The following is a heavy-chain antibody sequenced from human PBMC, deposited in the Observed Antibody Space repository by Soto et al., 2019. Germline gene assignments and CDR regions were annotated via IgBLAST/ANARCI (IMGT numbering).Heavy chain of an antibody. Sequence: TSETLSLTCTVSGGSINSYYWSWIRQPPGKGLEWIGYISYSGSTNYNPSLKSRVTISVDTSKNQFSLKLSSVTAADTAVYYCARKGSFDYWGQGTLVTSPQ. CDR3: ARKGSFDY. CDR1: GGSINSYY. J-gene: IGHJ4*02. V-gene: IGHV4-59*08. CDR2: ISYSGST.